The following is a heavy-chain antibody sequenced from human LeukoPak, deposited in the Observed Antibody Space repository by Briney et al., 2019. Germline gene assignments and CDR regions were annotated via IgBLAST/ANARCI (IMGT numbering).Heavy chain of an antibody. CDR2: IYSGGST. J-gene: IGHJ4*02. CDR3: ATYYDSSGYYSSVFDY. V-gene: IGHV3-53*04. CDR1: EFTVSSNY. D-gene: IGHD3-22*01. Sequence: TGGSLRLSCAASEFTVSSNYMSWVRQAPGKGLEWVSVIYSGGSTYYANSVKGRFTISRHSSRNTLYLQMNSLRVEDTAVYYCATYYDSSGYYSSVFDYWGQGTLVTVSS.